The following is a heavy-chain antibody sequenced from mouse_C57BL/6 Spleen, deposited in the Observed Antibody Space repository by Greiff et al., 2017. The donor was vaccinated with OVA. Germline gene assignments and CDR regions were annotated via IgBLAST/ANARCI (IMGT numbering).Heavy chain of an antibody. V-gene: IGHV1-59*01. J-gene: IGHJ4*01. CDR3: ARWGAMDY. CDR2: IDPSDSYT. CDR1: GYTFTSYW. Sequence: VQLQQPGAELVRPGTSVKLSCTASGYTFTSYWMHWVKQRPGQGLEWIGVIDPSDSYTNYNQKFKGKATFTVDTASSTAYMQLSSLTSEDSAVYYCARWGAMDYWGQGTSVTVSS.